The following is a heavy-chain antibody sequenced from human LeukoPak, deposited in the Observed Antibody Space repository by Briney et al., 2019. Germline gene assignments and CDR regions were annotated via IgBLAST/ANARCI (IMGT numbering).Heavy chain of an antibody. J-gene: IGHJ4*02. V-gene: IGHV3-53*01. CDR1: GFSVTNNY. Sequence: GGSLRLSCEASGFSVTNNYMSWSRLAPGKGLEWVSVLYTGGIRYYAGFVRGRFTISRDDSKNTLYLQMNNLRAEDTAIYYCTKMFTKDNWYGGPDYWGQGTLVTVSS. CDR3: TKMFTKDNWYGGPDY. D-gene: IGHD2-8*01. CDR2: LYTGGIR.